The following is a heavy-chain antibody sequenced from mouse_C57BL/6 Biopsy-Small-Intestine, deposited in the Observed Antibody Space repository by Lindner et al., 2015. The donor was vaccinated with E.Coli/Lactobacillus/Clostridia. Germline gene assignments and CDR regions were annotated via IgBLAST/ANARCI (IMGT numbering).Heavy chain of an antibody. J-gene: IGHJ4*01. CDR2: IDPEDGET. D-gene: IGHD1-1*01. Sequence: VQLQESGAELVKPGASVKLSCTASGFNIKDYYMHWVKQRTEQGLEWIGRIDPEDGETKYAPEFQGKATITADTSSNTAYLQLSSLTSEDTAVYYCAREGYYGDYYAMDYWGQGTSVTVSS. CDR1: GFNIKDYY. V-gene: IGHV14-2*01. CDR3: AREGYYGDYYAMDY.